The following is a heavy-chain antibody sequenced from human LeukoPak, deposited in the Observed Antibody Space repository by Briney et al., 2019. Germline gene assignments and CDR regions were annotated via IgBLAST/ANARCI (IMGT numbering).Heavy chain of an antibody. J-gene: IGHJ5*02. D-gene: IGHD3-10*01. CDR2: INHSGST. CDR1: GGFFSGYY. V-gene: IGHV4-34*01. CDR3: ARPRAASRRRGWFDP. Sequence: PSETLSLTCAVYGGFFSGYYWSWIRQPPGKGLEWIGEINHSGSTNYNPSLKSRVTISVDTSKNQFSLKLSSVTAADTAVYYCARPRAASRRRGWFDPWGQGTLVTVSS.